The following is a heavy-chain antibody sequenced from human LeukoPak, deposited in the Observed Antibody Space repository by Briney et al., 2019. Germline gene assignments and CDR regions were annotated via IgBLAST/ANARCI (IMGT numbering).Heavy chain of an antibody. CDR3: ARGFGSYGRSLYYYYGMDV. D-gene: IGHD1-26*01. V-gene: IGHV1-69*01. CDR1: GGTFSSCA. Sequence: GSSVKVSCKASGGTFSSCAISWVRQAPGQGLEWMGGIIPIFGTANYAQKFQGRVTITADESTSTAYMELSSLRSEDTAVYYCARGFGSYGRSLYYYYGMDVWGQGTTVTVSS. J-gene: IGHJ6*02. CDR2: IIPIFGTA.